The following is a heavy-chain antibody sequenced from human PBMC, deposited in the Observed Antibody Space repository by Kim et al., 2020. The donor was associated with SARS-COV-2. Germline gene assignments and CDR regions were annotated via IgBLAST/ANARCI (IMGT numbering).Heavy chain of an antibody. CDR3: ARMSTYYYGSGSLHYFDY. D-gene: IGHD3-10*01. CDR1: GGSISSSSYY. CDR2: IYYSGST. V-gene: IGHV4-39*01. Sequence: TETLSLTCTVSGGSISSSSYYWGWIRQPPGKGLEWIGSIYYSGSTYYNPSLKSGVTISVDTSKNQFSLKLSSVTAADTAVYYCARMSTYYYGSGSLHYFDYWGQGTLVTVSS. J-gene: IGHJ4*02.